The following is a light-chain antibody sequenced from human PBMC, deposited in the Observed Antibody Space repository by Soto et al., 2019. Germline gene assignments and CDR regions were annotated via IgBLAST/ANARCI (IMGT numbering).Light chain of an antibody. Sequence: EIVLTQSPSTLSLSPGERAPLSCRASQSVSSYLAWYQQKPGQAPRLLIYDASNRATGIPARFSGSGSGTDFTLIISSLEPEDFAVYYCQQRSNWPRTFGQGTKVDIK. CDR1: QSVSSY. V-gene: IGKV3-11*01. CDR3: QQRSNWPRT. J-gene: IGKJ1*01. CDR2: DAS.